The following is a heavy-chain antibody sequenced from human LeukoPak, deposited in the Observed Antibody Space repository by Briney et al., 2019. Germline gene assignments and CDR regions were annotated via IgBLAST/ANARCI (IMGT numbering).Heavy chain of an antibody. J-gene: IGHJ4*02. V-gene: IGHV3-53*01. CDR3: AMKPGYCSSTSCYFGY. Sequence: PGGSLRLSCAASGFTVSSNYMSWVRQAPGKGLEWVSVIYSGGSTYYADSVKGRFTISRDNSKNTLYLQMNSLRAEDTAVYYCAMKPGYCSSTSCYFGYWGQGTLVTVSS. CDR1: GFTVSSNY. D-gene: IGHD2-2*01. CDR2: IYSGGST.